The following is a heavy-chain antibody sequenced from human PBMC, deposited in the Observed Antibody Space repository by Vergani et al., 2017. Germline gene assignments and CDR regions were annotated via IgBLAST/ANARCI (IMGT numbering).Heavy chain of an antibody. D-gene: IGHD3-22*01. Sequence: EVQLVESGGDLVQPGGSLRLSCAVSGFPFSSYEMNWVCQAPGKGLEWVSYISSSSSTIYYADSVKGRFTISRDNAKNSLYLQMNSLRDEDTAVYYCARELYDEGAFDIWGQGTMVTVSS. CDR2: ISSSSSTI. J-gene: IGHJ3*02. CDR3: ARELYDEGAFDI. V-gene: IGHV3-48*03. CDR1: GFPFSSYE.